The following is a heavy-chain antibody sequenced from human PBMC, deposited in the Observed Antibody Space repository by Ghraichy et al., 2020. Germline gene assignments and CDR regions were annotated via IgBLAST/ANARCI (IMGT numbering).Heavy chain of an antibody. CDR3: ARHGFTIFGVVNWFDP. V-gene: IGHV4-39*01. Sequence: SQTLSLTCTVSGGSISSSSYYWGWIRQPPGKGLEWIGSIYYSGSTYYNPSLKSRVTISVDTSKNQFSLKLSSVTAADTAVYYCARHGFTIFGVVNWFDPWGQGILVTVSS. CDR1: GGSISSSSYY. J-gene: IGHJ5*02. CDR2: IYYSGST. D-gene: IGHD3-3*01.